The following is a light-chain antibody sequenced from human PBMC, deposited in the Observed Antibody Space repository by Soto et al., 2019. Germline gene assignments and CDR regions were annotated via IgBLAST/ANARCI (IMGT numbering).Light chain of an antibody. Sequence: EIVFTQSPGTLSLSPGQRATLSCRASQNVNNYLAWSQHKPGQAPRLLIYGASSRATGIPDRISGSGSGTDFTLNLSRLEPDDFAVYYCQQFAVAPWTFGQGTKVDIK. J-gene: IGKJ1*01. V-gene: IGKV3-20*01. CDR2: GAS. CDR1: QNVNNY. CDR3: QQFAVAPWT.